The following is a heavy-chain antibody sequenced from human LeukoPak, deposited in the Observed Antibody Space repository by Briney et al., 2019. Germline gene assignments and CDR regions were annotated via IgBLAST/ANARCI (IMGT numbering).Heavy chain of an antibody. V-gene: IGHV1-46*01. D-gene: IGHD4-23*01. J-gene: IGHJ4*02. CDR1: GYTFTSYY. CDR2: INPSGDST. Sequence: ASVKVSCKASGYTFTSYYIHWMRQAPGQGLEWMGIINPSGDSTSYAQKFQGRVTMTRDTSTSTVYMELSSLTSEDTAVYYCASWGGGKSDWAQGTLVTVSS. CDR3: ASWGGGKSD.